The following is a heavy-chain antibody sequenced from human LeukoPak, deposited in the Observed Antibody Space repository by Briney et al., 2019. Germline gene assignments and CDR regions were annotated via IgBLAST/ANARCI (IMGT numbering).Heavy chain of an antibody. CDR1: GFTYSSYA. CDR2: ISGSGGST. CDR3: AKLAYGGNYYYYYGMDV. Sequence: GGSLRLSCAASGFTYSSYAMSWVRLAPGKGLEWVSAISGSGGSTYYADSVKGRFTISRDNSKNTLYLQMNSLRAEDTAVYYCAKLAYGGNYYYYYGMDVWGQGTTVTVSS. J-gene: IGHJ6*02. D-gene: IGHD4-23*01. V-gene: IGHV3-23*01.